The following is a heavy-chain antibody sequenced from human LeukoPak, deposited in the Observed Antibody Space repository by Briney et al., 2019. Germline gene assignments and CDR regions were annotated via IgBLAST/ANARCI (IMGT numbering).Heavy chain of an antibody. J-gene: IGHJ5*02. CDR2: ISAYNGNT. CDR1: GYTFTSYG. V-gene: IGHV1-18*01. CDR3: ARDSSSSSWYSSWFDP. Sequence: RWASVKVSCKASGYTFTSYGFSWVRQAPGQGLELMGRISAYNGNTNYAQKFQGRVTMTTDTSTSTAYMELRSLRSDDTAVYYCARDSSSSSWYSSWFDPWGQGTLVTVSS. D-gene: IGHD6-13*01.